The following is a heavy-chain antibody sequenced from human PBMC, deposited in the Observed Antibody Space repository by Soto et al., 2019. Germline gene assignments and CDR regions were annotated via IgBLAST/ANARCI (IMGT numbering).Heavy chain of an antibody. J-gene: IGHJ6*02. V-gene: IGHV1-46*01. D-gene: IGHD2-2*01. CDR1: GYTFTSYY. Sequence: ASVKVSCKASGYTFTSYYMHWVRQAPGQGLEWMGIINPSGGSTSYAQKFQGRVTMTRDTSTSTVCMELSSLRSEDTAVYYCARDWGYCSSTSCSDVRDYYYYYGMDVWGQGTTVTVSS. CDR3: ARDWGYCSSTSCSDVRDYYYYYGMDV. CDR2: INPSGGST.